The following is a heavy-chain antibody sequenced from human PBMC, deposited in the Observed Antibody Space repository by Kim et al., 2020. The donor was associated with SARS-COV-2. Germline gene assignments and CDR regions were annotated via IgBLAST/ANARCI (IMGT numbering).Heavy chain of an antibody. Sequence: TYYANSVKGRLTISRDNSMYTLYLQMNSLRDGDTALYYCAKEGEIYDAFDFWGQGTMVTVSS. J-gene: IGHJ3*01. CDR3: AKEGEIYDAFDF. V-gene: IGHV3-23*01. CDR2: T. D-gene: IGHD3-3*01.